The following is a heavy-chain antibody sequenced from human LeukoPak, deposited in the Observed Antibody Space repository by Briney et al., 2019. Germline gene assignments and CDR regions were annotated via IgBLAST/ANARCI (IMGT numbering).Heavy chain of an antibody. CDR1: GGSFSGYY. D-gene: IGHD3-10*01. CDR2: INHSGST. J-gene: IGHJ6*03. CDR3: ARLKEMVRGVIRYYYYYMDV. V-gene: IGHV4-34*01. Sequence: PSETLSLTCAVYGGSFSGYYWSWIRQPPGKGLEWIGEINHSGSTNYNPSLKSRVTISVDTSKNQFSLKLSSVTAADTAVYYCARLKEMVRGVIRYYYYYMDVWGKGTTVTISS.